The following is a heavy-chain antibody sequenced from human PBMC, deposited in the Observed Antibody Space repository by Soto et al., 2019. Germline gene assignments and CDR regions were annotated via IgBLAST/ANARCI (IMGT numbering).Heavy chain of an antibody. J-gene: IGHJ4*02. D-gene: IGHD5-18*01. CDR2: IYSSGST. CDR1: GSSISNYY. CDR3: ARDHPHSYGVYYFDY. V-gene: IGHV4-59*01. Sequence: PSETLSLTCTVSGSSISNYYWNWIRQSPGKGLEWIGYIYSSGSTHYNPSLQNRVTISIDTPKNQVSLKVNSVTAADTAVYYCARDHPHSYGVYYFDYWGQGTPVTVSS.